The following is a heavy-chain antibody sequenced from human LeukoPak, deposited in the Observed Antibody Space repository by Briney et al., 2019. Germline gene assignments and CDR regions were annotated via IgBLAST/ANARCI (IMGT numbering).Heavy chain of an antibody. CDR3: ARRLTGTVDY. Sequence: SETLCLTCTVSRGSISSSRYYWAWIRQTPGKGLEWIGSIHYDGSTYYNPSLESRVTMSVDTSKNQFYLKLSSVTAADTAVYYCARRLTGTVDYWGQGTMVAVS. J-gene: IGHJ4*02. CDR2: IHYDGST. D-gene: IGHD3-9*01. CDR1: RGSISSSRYY. V-gene: IGHV4-39*01.